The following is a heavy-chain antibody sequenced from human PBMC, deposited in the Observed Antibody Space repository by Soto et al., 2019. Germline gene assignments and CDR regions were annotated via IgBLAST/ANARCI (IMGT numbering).Heavy chain of an antibody. D-gene: IGHD3-16*01. J-gene: IGHJ4*02. Sequence: QVQLVQSGGEVKRPGASVRVSCKASGYTFSTYGISWVRQAPGQGLEWMGWISAYNGHTDYTEKLQGRVTMTTDTSTNTVSMELRSRRSDDTAVYYCARGGTWGARDFDYWGQGTLVTVSS. CDR1: GYTFSTYG. CDR2: ISAYNGHT. V-gene: IGHV1-18*01. CDR3: ARGGTWGARDFDY.